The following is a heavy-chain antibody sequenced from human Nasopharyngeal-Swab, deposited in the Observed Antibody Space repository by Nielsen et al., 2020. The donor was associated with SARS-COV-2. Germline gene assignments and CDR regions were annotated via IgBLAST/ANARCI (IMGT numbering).Heavy chain of an antibody. CDR3: AKDRDSGDDSDDYYHYYGMDV. D-gene: IGHD5-12*01. CDR2: ISGSDYST. J-gene: IGHJ6*02. Sequence: GGSLRLSCAASGFTFNTYAISWVRQAPGKGLEWVSVISGSDYSTHYADSVKGRFTISRDNSKNTVSLQMNSLRAEDTAIYYCAKDRDSGDDSDDYYHYYGMDVWGQGTTVTVSS. V-gene: IGHV3-23*01. CDR1: GFTFNTYA.